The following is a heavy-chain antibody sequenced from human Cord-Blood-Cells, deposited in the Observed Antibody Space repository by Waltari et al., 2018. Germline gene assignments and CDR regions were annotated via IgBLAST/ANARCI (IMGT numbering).Heavy chain of an antibody. D-gene: IGHD6-6*01. J-gene: IGHJ4*02. CDR3: ARGSSIAASPMYFDY. CDR2: IYSGGRT. Sequence: EVQLVESGGGLIQPGGSLRLSCAASGFTVSSNYMSWVRQAPGKGLEWVAFIYSGGRTYDADSVKGLFTISRDNSKNTLYLQMNSLRAKDTAVYYCARGSSIAASPMYFDYWGQGTLVTVSS. CDR1: GFTVSSNY. V-gene: IGHV3-53*01.